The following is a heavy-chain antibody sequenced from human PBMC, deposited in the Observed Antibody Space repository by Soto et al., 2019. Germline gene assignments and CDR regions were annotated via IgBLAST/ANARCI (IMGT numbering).Heavy chain of an antibody. CDR1: GDSVSIYY. CDR3: ARSGYSYGYGYYYYGMDV. Sequence: SETLSLTCTVSGDSVSIYYWNWVRQSPGKGLEWIGYISNSESTNYNPSLKSRVTMSMDTSRNQFSLKLTSVTAADTAVYYCARSGYSYGYGYYYYGMDVWGQGTTVTVSS. D-gene: IGHD5-18*01. CDR2: ISNSEST. V-gene: IGHV4-4*09. J-gene: IGHJ6*02.